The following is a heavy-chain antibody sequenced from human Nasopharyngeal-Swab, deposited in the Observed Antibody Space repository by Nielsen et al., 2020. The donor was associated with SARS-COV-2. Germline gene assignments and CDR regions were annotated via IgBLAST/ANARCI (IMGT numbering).Heavy chain of an antibody. V-gene: IGHV3-53*01. J-gene: IGHJ6*02. Sequence: GESLKISCAASGFNLSSNYMSLVRQAPGKGLEWVSIIYSGGSTYYADTVKGRSTITSDNSKNTLYLQMNSLRADDTAVYYCARQRPGGMDVWGQGTTVTVSS. CDR2: IYSGGST. CDR3: ARQRPGGMDV. CDR1: GFNLSSNY.